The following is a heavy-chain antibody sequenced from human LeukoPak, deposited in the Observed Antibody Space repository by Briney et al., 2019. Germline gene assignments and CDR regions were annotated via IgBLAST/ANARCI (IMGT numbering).Heavy chain of an antibody. CDR3: ASRYCSSTSCSNWFDP. D-gene: IGHD2-2*01. CDR2: IYHSGST. CDR1: GGSISSSNW. J-gene: IGHJ5*02. V-gene: IGHV4-4*02. Sequence: SGTLSLTCAVSGGSISSSNWWSWVRQPPGKGLEWIGEIYHSGSTNYNPSLKSRVTISVDRSKNQFSLKLSSVTAADTAVYYCASRYCSSTSCSNWFDPWGQGTLVTVSS.